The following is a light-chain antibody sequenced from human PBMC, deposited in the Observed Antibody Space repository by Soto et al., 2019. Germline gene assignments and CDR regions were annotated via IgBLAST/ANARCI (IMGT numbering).Light chain of an antibody. J-gene: IGLJ1*01. CDR2: EVS. CDR1: SSDVGGYNY. CDR3: YSYTSSSTRV. V-gene: IGLV2-14*01. Sequence: SALTQPASVSGSPGQSITISCTGTSSDVGGYNYVSWYQQHPGKAPKLMIYEVSNRPSGVSNRFSGSKSGNTASLTISGLQAEDEADYYCYSYTSSSTRVFGTGTKLTVL.